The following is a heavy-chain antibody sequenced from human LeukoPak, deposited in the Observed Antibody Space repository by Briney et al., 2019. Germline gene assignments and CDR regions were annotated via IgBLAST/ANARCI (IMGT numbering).Heavy chain of an antibody. CDR1: GFTFNSYA. CDR2: ISGSGGST. D-gene: IGHD2-2*01. Sequence: GGSLRLSCAASGFTFNSYAMSWVRQAPGKGLEWVSAISGSGGSTYYADSVKGRFTISRDNSKNTLYLQMNSLRAEDTAVYYCAKRPFGVVVPAAIVDWGQGTLVTVSS. CDR3: AKRPFGVVVPAAIVD. V-gene: IGHV3-23*01. J-gene: IGHJ4*02.